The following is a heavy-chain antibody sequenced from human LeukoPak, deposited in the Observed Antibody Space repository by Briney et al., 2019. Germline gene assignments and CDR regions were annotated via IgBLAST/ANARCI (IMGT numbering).Heavy chain of an antibody. CDR2: IRGSGGST. Sequence: GGSLRLSCAASGFTFSSYAMSWVRQAPGKGLEWVSAIRGSGGSTYYADSVKGRFTISRDNSKNTLYLQMNSLRAEDTAVYYCAKERTIVVVPAAMEDRFDPWGQGTLVTVSS. D-gene: IGHD2-2*01. CDR3: AKERTIVVVPAAMEDRFDP. V-gene: IGHV3-23*01. J-gene: IGHJ5*02. CDR1: GFTFSSYA.